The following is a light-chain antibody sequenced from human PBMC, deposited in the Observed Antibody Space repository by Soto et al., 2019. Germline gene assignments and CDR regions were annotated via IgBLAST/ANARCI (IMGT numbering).Light chain of an antibody. J-gene: IGLJ2*01. CDR3: SSYAGSNNVL. Sequence: QSALTQPPSASGSPGQSVTISCTGTSSDVGGYNYVSWYQKHPGKPPKLMIYEVNKWPSGVPDRFSGSKSGNTASLTVSGLQAEDEAEYYCSSYAGSNNVLFGGGTKVTVL. CDR2: EVN. V-gene: IGLV2-8*01. CDR1: SSDVGGYNY.